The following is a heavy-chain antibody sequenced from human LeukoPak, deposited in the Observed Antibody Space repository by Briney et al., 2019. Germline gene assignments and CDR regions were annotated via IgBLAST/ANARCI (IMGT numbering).Heavy chain of an antibody. CDR3: AKDSYAFKYDFWSGFDY. CDR1: GFTFDDYA. D-gene: IGHD3-3*01. Sequence: GGSLRLSCAASGFTFDDYAMHWVRQAPGKGLEWVSLISWDGGSTYYADSVKGRFTISRDNSKNSLYLQMNSLRAEDTALYYCAKDSYAFKYDFWSGFDYWGQGTLVTVSS. J-gene: IGHJ4*02. CDR2: ISWDGGST. V-gene: IGHV3-43D*04.